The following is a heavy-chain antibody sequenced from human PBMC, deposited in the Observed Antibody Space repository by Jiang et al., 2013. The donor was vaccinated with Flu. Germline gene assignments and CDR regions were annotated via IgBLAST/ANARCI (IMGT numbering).Heavy chain of an antibody. J-gene: IGHJ4*02. D-gene: IGHD6-19*01. CDR2: VSGSGDNT. V-gene: IGHV3-23*01. Sequence: SYVMTWVRQPPRGRGLEWVSGVSGSGDNTYYTDSVKGRFTISRDNSKNTLDLQMNSLRAEDTAVYYCAKVRVTGTYVVDYWGQGTLVTVSS. CDR3: AKVRVTGTYVVDY. CDR1: SYV.